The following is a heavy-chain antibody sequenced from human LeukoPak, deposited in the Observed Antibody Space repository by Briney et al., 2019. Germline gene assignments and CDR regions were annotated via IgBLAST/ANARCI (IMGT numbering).Heavy chain of an antibody. CDR2: INHSGST. Sequence: SETLSLICGVYGGPFRVYYWSWIPEPPGKGVEWIGEINHSGSTNYNTSLKSRVTISVDTSKDQFSLKLSSVTAADTAVSYCARAPYYYDSSGYIYWGQGNLVTVSS. J-gene: IGHJ4*02. V-gene: IGHV4-34*01. CDR3: ARAPYYYDSSGYIY. D-gene: IGHD3-22*01. CDR1: GGPFRVYY.